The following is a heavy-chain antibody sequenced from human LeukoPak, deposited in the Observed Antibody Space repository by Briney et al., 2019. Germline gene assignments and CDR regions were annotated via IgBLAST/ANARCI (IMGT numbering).Heavy chain of an antibody. J-gene: IGHJ4*02. CDR2: IKQDGSEE. CDR1: GFTFSTYW. Sequence: GGSLRLSCAASGFTFSTYWMSWVRQAPGKGLEWVANIKQDGSEEYYVDSVKGRFTISRDNSKNSLYLQMNSLRAEDTAVYYCARDHRSSSCYYPSCWGQGTLVTVSS. V-gene: IGHV3-7*04. CDR3: ARDHRSSSCYYPSC. D-gene: IGHD6-13*01.